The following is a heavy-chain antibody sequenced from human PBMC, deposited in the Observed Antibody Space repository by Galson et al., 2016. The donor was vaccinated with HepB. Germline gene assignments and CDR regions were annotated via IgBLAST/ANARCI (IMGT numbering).Heavy chain of an antibody. CDR1: GFTFSDYY. CDR3: AKDAYSRGDY. CDR2: ISISSSYT. D-gene: IGHD6-13*01. J-gene: IGHJ4*02. Sequence: SLRLSCAASGFTFSDYYMSWIRQAPGKGLEWVSYISISSSYTNYADSVKGRFTISRDNAKNSVYLQMNSLRVEDTAMYYCAKDAYSRGDYWGQGTLVTVSS. V-gene: IGHV3-11*05.